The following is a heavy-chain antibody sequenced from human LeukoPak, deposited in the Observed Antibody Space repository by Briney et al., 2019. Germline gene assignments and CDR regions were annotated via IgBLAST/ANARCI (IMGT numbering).Heavy chain of an antibody. D-gene: IGHD3-10*01. CDR2: IIPILGIA. J-gene: IGHJ4*02. CDR1: GYTFTSYG. Sequence: SVKVSCKASGYTFTSYGISLVRQAPGQGLEWMGRIIPILGIANYAQKFQGRVTITADKSTSTAYMELSSLRSEDTAVYYCARDRVTQAYFDYWGQGTLVTVSS. CDR3: ARDRVTQAYFDY. V-gene: IGHV1-69*04.